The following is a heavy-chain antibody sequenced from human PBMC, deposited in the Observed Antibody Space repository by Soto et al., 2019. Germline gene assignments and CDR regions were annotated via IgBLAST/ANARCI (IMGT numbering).Heavy chain of an antibody. V-gene: IGHV4-39*01. CDR3: ARLNWEQWLVNPMCFDY. D-gene: IGHD6-19*01. J-gene: IGHJ4*02. Sequence: SETLSLTCTVSGGSISSSSYYWGWIRQPPGKGLEWIGSIYYSGSTYYNPSLKSRVTISVDTSKNQFSLKLSSVTAADTAVYYCARLNWEQWLVNPMCFDYWGQGTLVTVSS. CDR2: IYYSGST. CDR1: GGSISSSSYY.